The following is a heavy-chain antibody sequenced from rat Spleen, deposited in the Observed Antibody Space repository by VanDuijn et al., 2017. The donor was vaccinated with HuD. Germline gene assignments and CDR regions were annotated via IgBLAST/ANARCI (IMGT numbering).Heavy chain of an antibody. V-gene: IGHV3-3*01. Sequence: EVQLQESGPGLVKPSQSLSLTCSVTFYSITSSYRWSWVRKFPGNKLEWMGYIDSAGSTNYNPSLKSRISITRDTSKNQFFLQVNSVTTEDTATYYCGRDNNYKAYWVQGVMVTVSS. CDR3: GRDNNYKAY. D-gene: IGHD1-10*01. J-gene: IGHJ2*01. CDR1: FYSITSSYR. CDR2: IDSAGST.